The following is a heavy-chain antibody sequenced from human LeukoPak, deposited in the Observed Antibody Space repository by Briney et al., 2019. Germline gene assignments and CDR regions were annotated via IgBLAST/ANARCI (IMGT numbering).Heavy chain of an antibody. CDR2: IYYSGST. CDR3: ARDLGYYDFWSGSFLHGWFDP. CDR1: GGSFSGYY. D-gene: IGHD3-3*01. V-gene: IGHV4-34*01. J-gene: IGHJ5*02. Sequence: SETLSLTCAVYGGSFSGYYWGWIRQPPGKGLEWIGSIYYSGSTYYNPSLKSRVTISVDTSKNQFSLKLSSVTAADTAVYYCARDLGYYDFWSGSFLHGWFDPWGQGTLVTVSS.